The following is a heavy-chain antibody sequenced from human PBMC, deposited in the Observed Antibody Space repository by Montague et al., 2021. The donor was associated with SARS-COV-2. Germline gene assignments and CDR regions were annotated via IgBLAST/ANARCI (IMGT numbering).Heavy chain of an antibody. CDR1: GGSLSGYY. Sequence: SETLSLTCALYGGSLSGYYWAWIRQTPGKGLEWIGEINHSGNTNYNPSPKSRLTISVDTSKKQFSLKLSSVTTADTAVYYCARGADYDFWSGYLRYKWFDPWGLGTPVTVSS. J-gene: IGHJ5*02. CDR3: ARGADYDFWSGYLRYKWFDP. CDR2: INHSGNT. D-gene: IGHD3-3*01. V-gene: IGHV4-34*01.